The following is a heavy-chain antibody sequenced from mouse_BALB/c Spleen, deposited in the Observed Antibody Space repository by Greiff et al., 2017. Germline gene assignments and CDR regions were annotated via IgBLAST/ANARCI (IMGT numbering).Heavy chain of an antibody. V-gene: IGHV1-54*03. D-gene: IGHD1-1*01. CDR2: INPGSGGT. J-gene: IGHJ4*01. CDR1: GYAFTNYL. CDR3: ARGAYYYGSSYYAMDY. Sequence: QVQLQQSGAELVRPGTSVKVSCKASGYAFTNYLIEWVKQRPGQGLEWIGVINPGSGGTNYNEKFKGKATLTADKSSSTAYMQLSSLTSDDSAVYFCARGAYYYGSSYYAMDYWGQGTSVTVSS.